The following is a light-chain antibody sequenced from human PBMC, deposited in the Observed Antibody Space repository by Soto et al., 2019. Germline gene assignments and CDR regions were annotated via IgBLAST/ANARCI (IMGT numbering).Light chain of an antibody. CDR2: GAS. V-gene: IGKV3-20*01. Sequence: EIVLTQSPGTLSLSPGERATLSCRASQTVSSSYLAWYQQNPGQAPRLLIYGASNRATSIPDWFVGSGSVAHFTLTSSRLEPEDFAVYYCQQYGSSPRTLGQGTKVEI. J-gene: IGKJ1*01. CDR1: QTVSSSY. CDR3: QQYGSSPRT.